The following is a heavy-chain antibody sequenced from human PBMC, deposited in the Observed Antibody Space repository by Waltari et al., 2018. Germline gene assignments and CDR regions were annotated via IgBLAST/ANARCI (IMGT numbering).Heavy chain of an antibody. CDR2: IYYSGST. CDR1: GGSISSSSYY. CDR3: ARGDEIAAAGDY. Sequence: QLQLQESSPGLVKPSETLSLTCTVSGGSISSSSYYWGWIRQPPGKGLEWIGSIYYSGSTYYNPSLKSRVTISVDTSKNQFSLKLSSVTAADTAVYYCARGDEIAAAGDYWGQGTLVTVSS. D-gene: IGHD6-13*01. J-gene: IGHJ4*02. V-gene: IGHV4-39*07.